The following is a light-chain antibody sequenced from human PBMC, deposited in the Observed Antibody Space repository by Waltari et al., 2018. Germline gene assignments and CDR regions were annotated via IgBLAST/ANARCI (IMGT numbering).Light chain of an antibody. CDR2: EVS. CDR1: SSDVGGFNY. Sequence: QSALTQPASVSGSPGQSITYSCTGTSSDVGGFNYVSWYQQHPGKAPKLMIYEVSNRPSGVSNRFSGSKSGNTASLTISGLQAEDEADYYCSSYTSSSNVVFGGGTKLTVL. J-gene: IGLJ2*01. V-gene: IGLV2-14*01. CDR3: SSYTSSSNVV.